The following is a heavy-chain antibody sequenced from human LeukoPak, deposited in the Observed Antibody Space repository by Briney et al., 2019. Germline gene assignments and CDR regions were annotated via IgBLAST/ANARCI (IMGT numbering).Heavy chain of an antibody. CDR3: ARDRYCSGA. CDR2: IKEDGSEK. J-gene: IGHJ5*02. D-gene: IGHD2-15*01. V-gene: IGHV3-7*03. CDR1: GFTFSNYW. Sequence: AGRSLRLSCAASGFTFSNYWMSWVRQAPGKGLEWVANIKEDGSEKHHADSVKGRFTISRDNAKNSLYLQMNSLRAEDTAVYYCARDRYCSGAWGQGTLVTVSS.